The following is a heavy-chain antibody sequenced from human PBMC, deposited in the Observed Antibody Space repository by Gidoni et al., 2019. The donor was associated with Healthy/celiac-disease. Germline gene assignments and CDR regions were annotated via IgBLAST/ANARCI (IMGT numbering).Heavy chain of an antibody. V-gene: IGHV3-33*01. J-gene: IGHJ6*02. CDR3: ARGLTGYSSSSGLGMDV. D-gene: IGHD6-13*01. CDR2: IWSEGGNK. Sequence: VQLVESGGGGVQPGWSLRLPWAAAGVSFSSYGMHWVRQAPGKGLEWVAVIWSEGGNKYYADSVKGRFTISRDNFKNTLYLQMNSLRAEDTAVYYCARGLTGYSSSSGLGMDVWGQGTTVTVSS. CDR1: GVSFSSYG.